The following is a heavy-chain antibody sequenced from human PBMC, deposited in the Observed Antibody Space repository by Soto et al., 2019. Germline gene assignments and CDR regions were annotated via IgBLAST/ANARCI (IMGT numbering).Heavy chain of an antibody. Sequence: ASVKVSCKTSVYTFTGCYMHWVRQAPGQGLEWMGCINPNSGGTNLAQKFQGRVTMTRDTFISTASMELSRVRSDDTAVYYCAIALEPEYSGSGPLDYWGQGTMVNVSS. J-gene: IGHJ4*02. V-gene: IGHV1-2*02. CDR1: VYTFTGCY. D-gene: IGHD6-13*01. CDR2: INPNSGGT. CDR3: AIALEPEYSGSGPLDY.